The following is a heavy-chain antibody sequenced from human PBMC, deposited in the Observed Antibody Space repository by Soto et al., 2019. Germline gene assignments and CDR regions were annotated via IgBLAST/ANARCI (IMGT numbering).Heavy chain of an antibody. Sequence: EVQLLESGGGLVQPGGSLRLSCEASGFDFSGYGMSWVRQAPGKGLEWVSGISGSNGGTYYADSVKGRFTISRDNSKNTLDLQMNSLRADDTAIYYSVKGRIAPDDWGQGTLVTVSS. D-gene: IGHD6-13*01. V-gene: IGHV3-23*01. CDR1: GFDFSGYG. J-gene: IGHJ4*02. CDR3: VKGRIAPDD. CDR2: ISGSNGGT.